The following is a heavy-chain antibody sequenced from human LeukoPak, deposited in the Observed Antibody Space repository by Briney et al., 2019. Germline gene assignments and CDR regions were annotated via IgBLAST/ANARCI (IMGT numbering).Heavy chain of an antibody. CDR2: ISYDGSNK. Sequence: GRSLRLSCAASGFTFSSYAMHWVRQAPGKGLEWVAVISYDGSNKYYADSVKGRFTISRDNSKNTLYLQMNSLRAEDTAVYYCASYGGNSWGQGTLVTVSS. J-gene: IGHJ4*02. D-gene: IGHD4-23*01. CDR3: ASYGGNS. CDR1: GFTFSSYA. V-gene: IGHV3-30*04.